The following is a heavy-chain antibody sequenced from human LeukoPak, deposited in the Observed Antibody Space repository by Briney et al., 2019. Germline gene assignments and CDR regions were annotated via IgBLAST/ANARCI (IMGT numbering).Heavy chain of an antibody. J-gene: IGHJ4*02. Sequence: GGSLRLSCAASGFTFSSYSMHWVRQAPGKGLEWVSAISGSGGSTYYADSVKGRFTISRDNSKNTLYLQMNSLRAEDTAVYYCARGRYCSGGSCYSAPIYYFDYWGQGTLVTVSS. D-gene: IGHD2-15*01. CDR3: ARGRYCSGGSCYSAPIYYFDY. CDR2: ISGSGGST. CDR1: GFTFSSYS. V-gene: IGHV3-23*01.